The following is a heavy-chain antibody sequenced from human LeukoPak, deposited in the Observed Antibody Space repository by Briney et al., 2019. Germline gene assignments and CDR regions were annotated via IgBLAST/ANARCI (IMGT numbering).Heavy chain of an antibody. J-gene: IGHJ4*02. CDR2: IKSKTGGGTT. CDR3: TTQPSMIVVVNYY. Sequence: GGSLKLSCAASGFTFSNAWMSWVRQAPGKGLEWVGRIKSKTGGGTTDYAAPVKGRFTISRDDSKNTLYLQMNSLKTEDTAVYYCTTQPSMIVVVNYYWGQGTLVTVSS. D-gene: IGHD3-22*01. V-gene: IGHV3-15*01. CDR1: GFTFSNAW.